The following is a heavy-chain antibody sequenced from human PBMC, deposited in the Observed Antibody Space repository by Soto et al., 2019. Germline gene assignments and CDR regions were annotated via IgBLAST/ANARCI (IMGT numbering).Heavy chain of an antibody. V-gene: IGHV3-33*01. Sequence: GGSLRLSCAASGFTFSSYGMHWVRRAPGKGLEWVAVIWYDGSNKYYADSVKGRFTISRDNSKNTLYLQMNSLRAEDTAVYYCARDQWGRAAYYFDYWGQGTLVTVSS. D-gene: IGHD1-26*01. CDR3: ARDQWGRAAYYFDY. CDR1: GFTFSSYG. CDR2: IWYDGSNK. J-gene: IGHJ4*02.